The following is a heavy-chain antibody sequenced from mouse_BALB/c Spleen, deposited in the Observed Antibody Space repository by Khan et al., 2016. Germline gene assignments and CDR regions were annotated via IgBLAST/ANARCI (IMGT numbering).Heavy chain of an antibody. J-gene: IGHJ4*01. CDR3: ARYDGSSYVRAMDY. V-gene: IGHV3-8*02. CDR2: ISYSGST. Sequence: EVQLQESGPSLVKPSQTLSLTCSVTGDSITSGYWNWIRKFPGIKLEYMGYISYSGSTYYNPSLKSRISITRDTSKNQYFLQLISVTTDDTATYDCARYDGSSYVRAMDYWGQGTSVTVSS. CDR1: GDSITSGY. D-gene: IGHD1-1*01.